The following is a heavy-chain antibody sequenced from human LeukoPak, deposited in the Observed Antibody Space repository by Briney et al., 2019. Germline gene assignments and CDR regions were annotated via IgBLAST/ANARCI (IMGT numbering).Heavy chain of an antibody. V-gene: IGHV3-23*01. D-gene: IGHD6-19*01. CDR1: GFTFSTDG. Sequence: PGGSLRLSCAASGFTFSTDGITWVRQAPGKGLEWVSGISGSGGTTYYADSVRGRFTISRDNSKNTLYLQMNSLRDEETAVYYCARGGLRLVRGREVDYWGQGTLVTVSS. CDR3: ARGGLRLVRGREVDY. J-gene: IGHJ4*02. CDR2: ISGSGGTT.